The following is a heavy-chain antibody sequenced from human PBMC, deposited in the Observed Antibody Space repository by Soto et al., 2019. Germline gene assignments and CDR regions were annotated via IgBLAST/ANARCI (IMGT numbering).Heavy chain of an antibody. D-gene: IGHD2-2*02. CDR3: ARTATQCTSTSCYTVSLDF. J-gene: IGHJ4*02. CDR1: GGPFSGYY. CDR2: INRDGVT. V-gene: IGHV4-34*01. Sequence: SETLSLTCAGFGGPFSGYYWGWIRQPPGKGLEWIGEINRDGVTNYNPSLKSRLTISVDTSKNQFSLKLNSVTAADTAVYYCARTATQCTSTSCYTVSLDFWGQGTLVTVSS.